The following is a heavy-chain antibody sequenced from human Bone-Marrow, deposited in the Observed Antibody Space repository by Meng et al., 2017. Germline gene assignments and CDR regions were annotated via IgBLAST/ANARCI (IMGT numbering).Heavy chain of an antibody. CDR2: IYYSGNT. V-gene: IGHV4-31*01. Sequence: QVQRQESGPGLVKPSQTLSLTCTVSGGSISSGGNYWSWIRRHSGKGLEWIGYIYYSGNTYYNPSLKSLVNISVDTSKNQFSLKVSSVTAADTAVYYCARGSTNWFDPWGQGILVTVSS. J-gene: IGHJ5*02. CDR1: GGSISSGGNY. CDR3: ARGSTNWFDP.